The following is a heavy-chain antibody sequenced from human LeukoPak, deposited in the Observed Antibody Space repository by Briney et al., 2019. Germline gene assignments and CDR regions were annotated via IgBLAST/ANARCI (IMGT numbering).Heavy chain of an antibody. CDR1: GDSISTTNYY. D-gene: IGHD1-26*01. CDR3: ARGGELLFGFDY. J-gene: IGHJ4*02. Sequence: SETLSLTCAVSGDSISTTNYYWGWIRQPPGKGLEWIGYIYYSGSTYYNPSLKSRVTISVDTSKNQFSLKLSSVTAADTAVYYCARGGELLFGFDYWGQGTLVTVSS. CDR2: IYYSGST. V-gene: IGHV4-39*01.